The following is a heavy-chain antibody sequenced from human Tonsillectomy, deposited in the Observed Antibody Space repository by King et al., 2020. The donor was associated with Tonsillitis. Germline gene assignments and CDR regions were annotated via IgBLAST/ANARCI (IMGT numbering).Heavy chain of an antibody. V-gene: IGHV4-59*08. Sequence: VQLQESGPGLVKPSETLSLTCTVSVGSISSYYWSWIRQPQGKVLEWIVYIYYSGSTNYNPSLKSRGPISVDTSKNQFSLKLSSGTAADTAVYYCARSGSYRSPADYWGQGTLVTVSS. CDR3: ARSGSYRSPADY. J-gene: IGHJ4*02. D-gene: IGHD1-26*01. CDR2: IYYSGST. CDR1: VGSISSYY.